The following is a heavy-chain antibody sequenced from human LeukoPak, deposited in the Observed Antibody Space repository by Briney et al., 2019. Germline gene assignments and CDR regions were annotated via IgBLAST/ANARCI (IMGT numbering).Heavy chain of an antibody. CDR1: GFTFSSYG. Sequence: GGSLRLSCAASGFTFSSYGMHWVRQAPGKGLEWVAVISYDGSNKYYADSVKGRFTISRDNSKNTLYLQMNSLRAEDTAMYYCAKGAYIVAVAGDFDYWGQGTLVTVSS. CDR2: ISYDGSNK. D-gene: IGHD6-19*01. V-gene: IGHV3-30*18. CDR3: AKGAYIVAVAGDFDY. J-gene: IGHJ4*02.